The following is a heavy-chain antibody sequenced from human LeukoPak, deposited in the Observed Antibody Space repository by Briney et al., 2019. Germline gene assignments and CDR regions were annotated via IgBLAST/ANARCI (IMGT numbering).Heavy chain of an antibody. V-gene: IGHV1-2*02. CDR1: GYTFTSYY. CDR2: MNPNSGAT. D-gene: IGHD3-3*01. Sequence: ASVKVSCKASGYTFTSYYMHWVRQAPGQGLEWMGWMNPNSGATNYAQKFQGRVTMTRDTSSSTAYMELRRLTSDDTAVYYCARDPTNWIDYWGQGTLVTVSS. J-gene: IGHJ4*02. CDR3: ARDPTNWIDY.